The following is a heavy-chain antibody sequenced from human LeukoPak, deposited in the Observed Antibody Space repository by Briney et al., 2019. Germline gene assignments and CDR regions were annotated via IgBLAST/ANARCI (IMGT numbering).Heavy chain of an antibody. D-gene: IGHD5-24*01. CDR2: IKEDGSRQ. V-gene: IGHV3-7*01. J-gene: IGHJ5*01. CDR3: ARDGGGYDS. Sequence: GGPLRLSCPPSGFTFIRYWMSWSRQTPGKGREWVANIKEDGSRQYYVDSVKGRFTISRDNAKNSLYLQMNSLRVEDTAVYYCARDGGGYDSWGQGTLVTVSS. CDR1: GFTFIRYW.